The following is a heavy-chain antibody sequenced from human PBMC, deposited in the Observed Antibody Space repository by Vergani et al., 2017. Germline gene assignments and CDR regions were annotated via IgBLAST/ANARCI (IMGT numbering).Heavy chain of an antibody. J-gene: IGHJ3*02. CDR1: GYTFTSYD. D-gene: IGHD3-22*01. V-gene: IGHV1-8*01. Sequence: QVQLVQSGAEVKKPGASVKVSCKASGYTFTSYDINWVRQATGQGLEWMGWMNPNSGNTGYAQKFQGRVTMTRNTSISTAYMELSSLRSEDTAVYYCARGRSTMIVVATPIDAFYIWDQGTMVTVSS. CDR3: ARGRSTMIVVATPIDAFYI. CDR2: MNPNSGNT.